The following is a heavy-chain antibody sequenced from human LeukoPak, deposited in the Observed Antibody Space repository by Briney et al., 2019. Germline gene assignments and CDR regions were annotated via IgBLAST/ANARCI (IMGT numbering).Heavy chain of an antibody. CDR2: IYYSGST. D-gene: IGHD6-19*01. CDR3: ARHATSGVAVAVDHFDY. J-gene: IGHJ4*02. CDR1: GGSISSYY. Sequence: SETLSLTCTVSGGSISSYYWSWIRQPPGKGLEWIGYIYYSGSTNYNPSLKSRVTISVDTSKNQFSLKLSSVTAADTAVYYCARHATSGVAVAVDHFDYWGQGTLVTVSS. V-gene: IGHV4-59*08.